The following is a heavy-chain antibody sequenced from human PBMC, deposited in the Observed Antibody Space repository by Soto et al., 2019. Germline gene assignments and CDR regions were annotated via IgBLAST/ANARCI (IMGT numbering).Heavy chain of an antibody. CDR2: VYHTGDT. Sequence: QVQLQESGPRLVKPSGSLSLTCGVSGGTVASSHWWSWVRQSPGGGLEWIGNVYHTGDTNLNPSLQSRVPISVDKSNNQFSLRLNSLTAADTAVYFWAREIVTAGGNNYFDPWGPGTPVTVSS. J-gene: IGHJ5*02. CDR3: AREIVTAGGNNYFDP. CDR1: GGTVASSHW. V-gene: IGHV4-4*02. D-gene: IGHD2-21*02.